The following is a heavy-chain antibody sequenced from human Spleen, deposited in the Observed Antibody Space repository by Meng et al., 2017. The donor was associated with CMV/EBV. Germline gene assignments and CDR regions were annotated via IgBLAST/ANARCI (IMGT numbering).Heavy chain of an antibody. J-gene: IGHJ5*02. V-gene: IGHV1-69*05. CDR1: GGTVSSYA. D-gene: IGHD6-13*01. CDR2: IIPIFGTA. CDR3: ALIAAAGTYNWFDP. Sequence: KASGGTVSSYAISWGRQATGQELEWMGGIIPIFGTANYAKKFQGRVTITTDETTSTAYMELSSLRSEDTAVYYCALIAAAGTYNWFDPWGQGTLVTVSS.